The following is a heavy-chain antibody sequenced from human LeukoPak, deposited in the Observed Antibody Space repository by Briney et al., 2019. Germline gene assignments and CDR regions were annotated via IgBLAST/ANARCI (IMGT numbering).Heavy chain of an antibody. CDR1: GFTFNNCA. CDR3: ARDYADYVGYFFFDY. J-gene: IGHJ4*02. V-gene: IGHV3-23*01. D-gene: IGHD4-17*01. Sequence: GGSLRLSCAASGFTFNNCAMNWVRQAPGKGLEWVSPISGGGETTYYADSAKGRFTISRDNSQNTLYLQMNSLRAEDTAVYYCARDYADYVGYFFFDYWGQGTLVTVSS. CDR2: ISGGGETT.